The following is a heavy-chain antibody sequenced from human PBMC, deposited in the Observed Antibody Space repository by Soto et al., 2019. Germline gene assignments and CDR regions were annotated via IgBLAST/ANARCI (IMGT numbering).Heavy chain of an antibody. J-gene: IGHJ4*02. D-gene: IGHD6-6*01. CDR2: INHSGST. CDR1: GWSFSGYY. Sequence: QVQLQQWGAGLLKPSETLSLTCAVYGWSFSGYYWSSIRQPPGQGLAWIGEINHSGSTNYNPSLKSRVTISVDTSKNQFSLKLSSVTAADTAVYYCARRRSPVYSSSSPYYYWGRGPLVSVSS. V-gene: IGHV4-34*01. CDR3: ARRRSPVYSSSSPYYY.